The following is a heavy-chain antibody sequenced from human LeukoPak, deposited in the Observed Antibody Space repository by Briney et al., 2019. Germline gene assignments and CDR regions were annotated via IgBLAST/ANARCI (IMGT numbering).Heavy chain of an antibody. V-gene: IGHV3-21*01. CDR2: ISSSSSYI. D-gene: IGHD1-14*01. CDR3: ARDITTGWFDP. J-gene: IGHJ5*02. Sequence: PGGSLRLSCAASGFTFSSYWMSWVRQAPGKGLEWVSSISSSSSYIYYADSVKGRFTISRDNAKNSLYLQMNSLRAEDTAVYYCARDITTGWFDPWGQGTLVTVSS. CDR1: GFTFSSYW.